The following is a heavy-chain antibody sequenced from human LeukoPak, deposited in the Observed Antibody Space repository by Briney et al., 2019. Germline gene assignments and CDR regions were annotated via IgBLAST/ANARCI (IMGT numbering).Heavy chain of an antibody. D-gene: IGHD1-1*01. V-gene: IGHV1-2*02. J-gene: IGHJ4*02. CDR1: GYTFTGYY. Sequence: ASVKVSCKASGYTFTGYYMHWVRQAPGQGLEWMGWINPNSGGTNYAQKFQGRVTMTRDTSISTAYMELSRLRSDDTAVYYCARDNNARNAIDYWGQGTLVTVSS. CDR3: ARDNNARNAIDY. CDR2: INPNSGGT.